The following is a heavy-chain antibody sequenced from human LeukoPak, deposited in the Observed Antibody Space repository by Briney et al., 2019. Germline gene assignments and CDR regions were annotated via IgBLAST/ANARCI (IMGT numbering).Heavy chain of an antibody. D-gene: IGHD1-7*01. J-gene: IGHJ4*02. CDR3: AREVELIFSFDY. Sequence: GGSLRLSCAASGLTFSSYGMSWVRQAPGRGLEWVSAISTTGGTTYYADSVRGRFTISRDNSRNTLYLQMNSLRAEDTAVYYCAREVELIFSFDYWGQGTLVTVSS. CDR2: ISTTGGTT. CDR1: GLTFSSYG. V-gene: IGHV3-23*01.